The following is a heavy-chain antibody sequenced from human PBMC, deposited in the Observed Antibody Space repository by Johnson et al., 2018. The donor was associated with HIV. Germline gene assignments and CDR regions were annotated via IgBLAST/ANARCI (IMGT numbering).Heavy chain of an antibody. V-gene: IGHV3-23*04. CDR2: ISGSGGST. J-gene: IGHJ3*02. CDR3: AIGRGEFPRHAFDI. CDR1: GFTFDDYD. Sequence: VQLVESGGYVVRPGGSLRLSCAASGFTFDDYDMTWVRQAPGKGLEWVSAISGSGGSTYYADSVKGRFTISRDNSKNTLYLHMNSLRADDTAVYYCAIGRGEFPRHAFDIWGQGTMVTVSS. D-gene: IGHD3-10*01.